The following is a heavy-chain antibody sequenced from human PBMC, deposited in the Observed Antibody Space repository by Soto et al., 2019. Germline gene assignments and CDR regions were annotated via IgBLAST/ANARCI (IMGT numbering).Heavy chain of an antibody. V-gene: IGHV1-3*01. CDR1: GYTFTSYA. CDR2: INAGNGNT. J-gene: IGHJ4*02. CDR3: ACASRHWYAIFDN. Sequence: ASVKVSCKASGYTFTSYAMHWVRQAPGQRLEWMGWINAGNGNTKYSQKFQGRVTITRDTSASTAYMELSSLRSEDTAVYYCACASRHWYAIFDNLGQGNLVNVSS. D-gene: IGHD6-13*01.